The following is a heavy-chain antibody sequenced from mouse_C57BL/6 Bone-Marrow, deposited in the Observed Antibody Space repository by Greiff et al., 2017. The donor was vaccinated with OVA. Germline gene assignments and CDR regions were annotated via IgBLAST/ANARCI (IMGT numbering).Heavy chain of an antibody. CDR1: GFTFSSYA. CDR2: ISDGGSYT. Sequence: DVQLVESGGGLVKPGGSLKLSCAASGFTFSSYAMSWVRQTPEKRLAWVATISDGGSYTYYPDNVKGRFTISRDNAKNNLYLQMSHLKSEDTAMYYCARVYYGSSYFDYWGQGTTLTVSS. CDR3: ARVYYGSSYFDY. D-gene: IGHD1-1*01. J-gene: IGHJ2*01. V-gene: IGHV5-4*01.